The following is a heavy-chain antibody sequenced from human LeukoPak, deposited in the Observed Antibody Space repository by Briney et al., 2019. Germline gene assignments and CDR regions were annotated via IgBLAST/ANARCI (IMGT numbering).Heavy chain of an antibody. CDR1: GGTFSSYA. J-gene: IGHJ4*02. CDR2: IIPILGIA. D-gene: IGHD6-6*01. CDR3: ARDSYGWGDIAARGGYFDY. Sequence: ASVKVSCKASGGTFSSYAISWVRQAPGQGLEWMGRIIPILGIANYAQKFQGRVTITTDESTSTAYMELSSLRSEDTAVYYCARDSYGWGDIAARGGYFDYWGQGTLVTVSS. V-gene: IGHV1-69*04.